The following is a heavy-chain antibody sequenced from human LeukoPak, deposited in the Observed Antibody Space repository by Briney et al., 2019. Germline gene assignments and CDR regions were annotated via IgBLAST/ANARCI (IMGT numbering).Heavy chain of an antibody. CDR1: GFSFSDYY. Sequence: GGSLRLSCAASGFSFSDYYMTWLRQAPGKGLEWVSYISSGSSSIYYADSVKGRFTISRDNAKKSLYLQMNSLRAEDTAVYYCARDPSSWYYYYMDVWGKGTTVTVSS. J-gene: IGHJ6*03. CDR3: ARDPSSWYYYYMDV. CDR2: ISSGSSSI. V-gene: IGHV3-11*04. D-gene: IGHD6-13*01.